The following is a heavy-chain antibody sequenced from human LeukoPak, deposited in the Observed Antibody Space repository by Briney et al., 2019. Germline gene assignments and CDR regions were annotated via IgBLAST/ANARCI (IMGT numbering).Heavy chain of an antibody. J-gene: IGHJ4*02. CDR2: IIPIFGTA. D-gene: IGHD6-19*01. Sequence: SVKVSCKASGGTFSSYAISWVRQASGQGLEWMGGIIPIFGTANYAQKFQGRVTITADKSTSTAYMELSSLRSEDTAVYYCARGGTYSSGWYVLDYWGQGTLVTVSS. CDR1: GGTFSSYA. CDR3: ARGGTYSSGWYVLDY. V-gene: IGHV1-69*06.